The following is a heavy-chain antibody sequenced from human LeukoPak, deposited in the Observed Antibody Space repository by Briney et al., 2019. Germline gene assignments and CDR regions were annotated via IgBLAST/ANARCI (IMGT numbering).Heavy chain of an antibody. D-gene: IGHD6-13*01. Sequence: ASVKVSCKASGYTFTGYYMHWVRQAPGQGLEWMGWINPNSGGTNYAQKFQGRVTMTRDTSISTAYMELSRLRSDDTAMYYCTRGEFTNSWHQMKNNWFDPWSQGTLVTVSS. J-gene: IGHJ5*02. CDR1: GYTFTGYY. CDR3: TRGEFTNSWHQMKNNWFDP. CDR2: INPNSGGT. V-gene: IGHV1-2*02.